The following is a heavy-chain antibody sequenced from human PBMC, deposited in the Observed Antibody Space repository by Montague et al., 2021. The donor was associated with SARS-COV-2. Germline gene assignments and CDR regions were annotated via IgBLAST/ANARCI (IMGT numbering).Heavy chain of an antibody. J-gene: IGHJ5*02. Sequence: SETLSLTCSVSGDSITPYGDSIGGYFWSWIRQPAGKGLEWIGRIYANGNFDYNPSPNSRVSMSMDTSKQEFSMRLISVTAADTAVYYCARDAYYFGPGRGNHGAFDPWGQGILVTVSS. D-gene: IGHD2/OR15-2a*01. CDR3: ARDAYYFGPGRGNHGAFDP. CDR1: GDSITPYGDSIGGYF. CDR2: IYANGNF. V-gene: IGHV4-4*07.